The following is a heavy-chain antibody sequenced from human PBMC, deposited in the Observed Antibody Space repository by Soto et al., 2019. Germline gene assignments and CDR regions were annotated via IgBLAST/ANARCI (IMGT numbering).Heavy chain of an antibody. Sequence: GGSLRLSCPASGFTFSSYEMNWVRQAPGKGLGWVANIKQDESEKNYLDSVKGRFTISRDNAKNSLYLQMNSLRAEDTAVYYCASDRFRGTYYLRGVTYFFEEWGQGAPVTVSS. CDR1: GFTFSSYE. D-gene: IGHD1-26*01. CDR3: ASDRFRGTYYLRGVTYFFEE. V-gene: IGHV3-7*03. J-gene: IGHJ4*02. CDR2: IKQDESEK.